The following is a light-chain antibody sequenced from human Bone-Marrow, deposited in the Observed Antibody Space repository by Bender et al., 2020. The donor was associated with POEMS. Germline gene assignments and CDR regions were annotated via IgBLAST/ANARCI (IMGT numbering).Light chain of an antibody. CDR1: SSNIGGNA. CDR3: SAWDGILNGWV. V-gene: IGLV1-44*01. Sequence: SGSSSNIGGNAVNWWQQLPGTAPKLLIYGNDQRPSGVPDRFSGSTSGTSASLAISGLQSEDEADYFCSAWDGILNGWVFGGGTELTVL. CDR2: GND. J-gene: IGLJ3*02.